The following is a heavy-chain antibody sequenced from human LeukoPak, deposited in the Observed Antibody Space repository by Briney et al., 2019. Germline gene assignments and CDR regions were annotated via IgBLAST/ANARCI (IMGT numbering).Heavy chain of an antibody. D-gene: IGHD3-10*01. J-gene: IGHJ4*02. CDR1: GYTFTSYG. CDR3: ARAIGITMVRGVTNSGY. CDR2: ISAYNGNT. Sequence: ASVKVSCKASGYTFTSYGIRWVRQAPGQGLEWMGWISAYNGNTNYAQKLQGRVTMTTDTSTSTAYMELRSLRSEDTAVYYCARAIGITMVRGVTNSGYWGQGTLVTVSS. V-gene: IGHV1-18*01.